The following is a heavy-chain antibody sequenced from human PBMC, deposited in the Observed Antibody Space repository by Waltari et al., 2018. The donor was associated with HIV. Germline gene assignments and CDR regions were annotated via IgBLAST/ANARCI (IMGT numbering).Heavy chain of an antibody. CDR2: IDGRGDT. V-gene: IGHV4-4*02. CDR3: AGTYTYGVVFEY. D-gene: IGHD2-8*01. CDR1: GGSISNTNW. J-gene: IGHJ4*02. Sequence: QVQLQESGPGLVKPSETLSLTCAVSGGSISNTNWWNWVRQPPGKGLEWPGEIDGRGDTSYNPSLKSRVTMSVDTSKNQFSLKLNSLTAADTAIYYCAGTYTYGVVFEYWGQGTLVTVSS.